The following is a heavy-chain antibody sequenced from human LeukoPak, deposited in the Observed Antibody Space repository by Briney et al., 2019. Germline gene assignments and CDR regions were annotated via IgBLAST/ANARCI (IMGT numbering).Heavy chain of an antibody. CDR2: IYYSGST. CDR1: GGSISSSSYY. CDR3: ARDDREVVPAATNWFDP. V-gene: IGHV4-39*01. D-gene: IGHD2-2*01. J-gene: IGHJ5*02. Sequence: PSETLSLTCTVSGGSISSSSYYWGWIRQPPGKGLEWIGSIYYSGSTYYSPSLKSRVTISVDTSKNQFSLKLSSVTAADTAVYYCARDDREVVPAATNWFDPWGQGTLVTVSS.